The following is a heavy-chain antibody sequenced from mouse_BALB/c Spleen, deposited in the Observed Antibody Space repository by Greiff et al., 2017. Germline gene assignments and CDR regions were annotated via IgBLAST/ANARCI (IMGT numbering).Heavy chain of an antibody. V-gene: IGHV6-6*02. J-gene: IGHJ3*01. CDR1: GFTFSNYW. CDR2: IRLKSNNYAT. Sequence: EVKLQESGGGLVQPGGSMKLSCVASGFTFSNYWMNWVRQSPEKGLEWVAEIRLKSNNYATHYAESVKGRFTISRDDSKSSVYLQMNNLRAEDTGIYYCTGVPFAYWGQGTLVTVSA. D-gene: IGHD5-1*01. CDR3: TGVPFAY.